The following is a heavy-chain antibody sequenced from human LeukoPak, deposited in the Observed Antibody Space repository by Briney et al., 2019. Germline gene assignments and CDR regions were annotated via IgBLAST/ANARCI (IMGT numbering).Heavy chain of an antibody. V-gene: IGHV4-31*03. CDR1: GGSISSGGYY. CDR2: IYYSGST. Sequence: PSQTLSLTCTVSGGSISSGGYYWSWIRQHPGKGLEWIGYIYYSGSTYYNPSLKSRVTISVDPSKNQFSLKLSSVTAADTAVYYCAREKLWGNSALDYWGQGTLVTVSS. D-gene: IGHD4-23*01. CDR3: AREKLWGNSALDY. J-gene: IGHJ4*02.